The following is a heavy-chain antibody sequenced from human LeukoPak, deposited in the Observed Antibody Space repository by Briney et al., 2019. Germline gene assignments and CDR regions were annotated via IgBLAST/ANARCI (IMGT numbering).Heavy chain of an antibody. V-gene: IGHV3-23*01. CDR2: ISGSGGST. D-gene: IGHD3-16*02. J-gene: IGHJ4*02. Sequence: GGSLRLSCAASGFTFSSYAMSWVRQAPGKGLEWVSAISGSGGSTYYADSVKGRFTISRDNSKNTLYLQMDSLRAEDTAVYYCAKDLWGASYHYWGQGTLVTVSS. CDR1: GFTFSSYA. CDR3: AKDLWGASYHY.